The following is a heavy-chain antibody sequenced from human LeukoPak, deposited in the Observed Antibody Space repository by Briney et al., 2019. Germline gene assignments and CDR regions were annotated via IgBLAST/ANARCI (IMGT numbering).Heavy chain of an antibody. V-gene: IGHV6-1*01. Sequence: SQTLSLTCAISGDSVSSNRAAWNWIRQSPSRGLEWLGRTYYRSKWYNDYAVSVKSRITINPDTSKNQFSLQLNSVTPEDTAVYYCARPGSPDYYGSGSYVFDYWGQGTLVTVSS. CDR1: GDSVSSNRAA. J-gene: IGHJ4*02. CDR3: ARPGSPDYYGSGSYVFDY. D-gene: IGHD3-10*01. CDR2: TYYRSKWYN.